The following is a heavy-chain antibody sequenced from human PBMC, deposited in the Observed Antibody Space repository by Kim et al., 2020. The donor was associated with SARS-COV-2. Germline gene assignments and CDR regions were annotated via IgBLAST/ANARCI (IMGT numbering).Heavy chain of an antibody. V-gene: IGHV3-33*01. CDR3: ARDSLGVRSSSWYRGIGY. CDR2: IWYDGSNK. Sequence: GGSLRLSCAASGFTFSSYGMHWVRQAPGKGLEWVAVIWYDGSNKYYADSVKGRFTISRDNSKNTLYLQMNSLRAEDTAVYYCARDSLGVRSSSWYRGIGYWGQGTLVTVSS. CDR1: GFTFSSYG. J-gene: IGHJ4*02. D-gene: IGHD6-13*01.